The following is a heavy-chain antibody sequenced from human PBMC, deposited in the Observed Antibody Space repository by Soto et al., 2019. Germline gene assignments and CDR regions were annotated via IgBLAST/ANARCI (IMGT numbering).Heavy chain of an antibody. Sequence: SETLSLTCTVSGGSISSYYWSWIRQPAGKGLEWIGRIYASGSTTYNPCLKSRLTMSVDRSKNQFSLKLNSVTAADTAVYYCARVAPRGCDSSGLDYWGQGTLVTVSS. J-gene: IGHJ4*02. D-gene: IGHD3-22*01. CDR3: ARVAPRGCDSSGLDY. CDR2: IYASGST. CDR1: GGSISSYY. V-gene: IGHV4-4*07.